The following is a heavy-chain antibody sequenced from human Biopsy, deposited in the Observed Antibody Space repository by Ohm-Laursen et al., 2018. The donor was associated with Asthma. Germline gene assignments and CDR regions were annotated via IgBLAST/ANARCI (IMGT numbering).Heavy chain of an antibody. Sequence: GTLSLTWTVSGDSISSYYWGWIRQPPGKGLEWMGSISYTGSAYHNPSLKSRVTISVDTSKNHFSLKLSSVTAADTAVYYCARDFGGWYYFDNWGQGSLATVSS. CDR1: GDSISSYY. CDR2: ISYTGSA. CDR3: ARDFGGWYYFDN. D-gene: IGHD3-3*01. J-gene: IGHJ4*02. V-gene: IGHV4-39*02.